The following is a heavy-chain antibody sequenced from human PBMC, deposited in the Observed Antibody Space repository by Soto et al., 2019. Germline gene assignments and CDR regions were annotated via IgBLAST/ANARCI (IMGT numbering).Heavy chain of an antibody. J-gene: IGHJ4*02. CDR2: ISAYNGNT. CDR3: ARDWGDYVGYYFDY. Sequence: ASVKVSCKASGYTFTSYGISWVRQAPGQGLEWMGWISAYNGNTNYAQKPQGRVTMTTDTSTSTAYMELRSLRSDDTAVYYCARDWGDYVGYYFDYWGQGTLVTVSS. D-gene: IGHD4-17*01. V-gene: IGHV1-18*01. CDR1: GYTFTSYG.